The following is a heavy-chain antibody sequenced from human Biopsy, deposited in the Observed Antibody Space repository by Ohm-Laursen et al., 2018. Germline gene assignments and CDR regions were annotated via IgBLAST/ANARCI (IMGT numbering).Heavy chain of an antibody. Sequence: GSSVKVSCKVSGYSLTELSMHWVRQAPGQGLEWLGGNIPILGTGNYAQKFQDRVTVAADTSTSTATMELRSLRSDDTAVYYYARTSIMDVWGQGTTATVSS. V-gene: IGHV1-69*06. D-gene: IGHD2/OR15-2a*01. CDR1: GYSLTELS. CDR2: NIPILGTG. J-gene: IGHJ6*02. CDR3: ARTSIMDV.